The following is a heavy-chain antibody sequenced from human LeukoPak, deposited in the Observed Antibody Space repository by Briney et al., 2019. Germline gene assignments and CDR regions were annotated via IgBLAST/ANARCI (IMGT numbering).Heavy chain of an antibody. J-gene: IGHJ4*02. CDR3: ARALPSARVYFDY. Sequence: GGSLRLSCTASGFTFSDYYMNWIRQAPGKGLEWVSYITSSGSTIYYADSVKGRFTISRDNAKNSLYLHMNSLTAEDTAVYYCARALPSARVYFDYWGQGTLVTVSS. CDR1: GFTFSDYY. CDR2: ITSSGSTI. D-gene: IGHD2-2*01. V-gene: IGHV3-11*01.